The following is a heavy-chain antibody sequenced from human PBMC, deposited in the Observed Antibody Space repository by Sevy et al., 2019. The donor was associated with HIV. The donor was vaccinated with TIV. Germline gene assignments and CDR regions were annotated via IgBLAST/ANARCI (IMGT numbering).Heavy chain of an antibody. CDR3: ARWRGAQSEFDY. D-gene: IGHD3-3*01. CDR1: GFDFFNVW. Sequence: GGSLRLSCSASGFDFFNVWMTWVRQAPGKGLEWVADIKKDGSVKLYADAVKGRFTISRDNAENSVDLQMKSLRAEDTAVYFCARWRGAQSEFDYWGQGTRVTVSS. CDR2: IKKDGSVK. J-gene: IGHJ4*02. V-gene: IGHV3-7*01.